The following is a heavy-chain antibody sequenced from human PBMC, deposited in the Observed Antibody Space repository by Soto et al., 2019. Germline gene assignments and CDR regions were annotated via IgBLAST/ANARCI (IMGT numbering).Heavy chain of an antibody. V-gene: IGHV1-69*13. CDR3: AREAYCTNGVCYTEGYYYYYYGMDV. Sequence: PRASVKVSCKASGGTFSSYAISWVRQAPGQGLEWMGGIIPIFGTANYAQKFQGRVTITADESTSTAYMELSSLRSEDTAVYYCAREAYCTNGVCYTEGYYYYYYGMDVWGQGTTVTVSS. CDR2: IIPIFGTA. D-gene: IGHD2-8*01. CDR1: GGTFSSYA. J-gene: IGHJ6*02.